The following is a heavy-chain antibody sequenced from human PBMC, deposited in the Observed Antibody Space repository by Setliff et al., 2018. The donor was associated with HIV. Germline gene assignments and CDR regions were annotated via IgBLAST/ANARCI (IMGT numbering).Heavy chain of an antibody. CDR1: GYTFTSYG. Sequence: ASVKVSCKASGYTFTSYGISWVRQAPGQGLEWMGWISVYNGNTNYAQKLQGRVTMTTDTSTSTAYMELRSLRSDDTAVYYCARAATPNWGYHYYYYMDVWGKGTTVTVSS. CDR2: ISVYNGNT. V-gene: IGHV1-18*01. D-gene: IGHD7-27*01. J-gene: IGHJ6*03. CDR3: ARAATPNWGYHYYYYMDV.